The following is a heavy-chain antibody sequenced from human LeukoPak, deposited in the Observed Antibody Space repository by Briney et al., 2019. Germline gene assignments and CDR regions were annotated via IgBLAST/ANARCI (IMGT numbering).Heavy chain of an antibody. D-gene: IGHD6-19*01. CDR2: IKQDGSEK. V-gene: IGHV3-7*01. CDR1: GFTFSTFW. Sequence: GGSLRLSCVVSGFTFSTFWMSWVRQAPGKGLEWVANIKQDGSEKYYVDSVKGRFTISRDNAKNSLYLQVNSLRDEDTGVYYCMRGWGSSGPGDFWGQGTLVTVSS. CDR3: MRGWGSSGPGDF. J-gene: IGHJ4*02.